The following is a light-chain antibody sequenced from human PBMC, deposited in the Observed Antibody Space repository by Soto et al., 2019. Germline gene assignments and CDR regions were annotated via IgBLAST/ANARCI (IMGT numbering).Light chain of an antibody. J-gene: IGKJ4*01. CDR2: DAS. Sequence: EIVLTQSPATLSLSPGERATLSCRASQSVSSYLAWCQQKPGQAPRLLIYDASNRATGIPARFSGSGSGTDFTLTISSLESEDSAVYYCQQRSNWLTFGGGTKVKIK. V-gene: IGKV3-11*01. CDR1: QSVSSY. CDR3: QQRSNWLT.